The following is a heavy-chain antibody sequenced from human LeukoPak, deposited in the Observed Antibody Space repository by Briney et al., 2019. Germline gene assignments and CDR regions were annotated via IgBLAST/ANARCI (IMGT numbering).Heavy chain of an antibody. CDR3: ARQANWGPTFDY. V-gene: IGHV4-39*07. J-gene: IGHJ4*02. CDR1: GGSISSSSYY. Sequence: KTSETLSLTCTVSGGSISSSSYYWGWIRQPPGKGLEWIGIIYYSGSTYYNPSLKSRVTISVDTSKNQFSLKLSSVTAADTAVYYCARQANWGPTFDYWGQGTLVTVSS. D-gene: IGHD7-27*01. CDR2: IYYSGST.